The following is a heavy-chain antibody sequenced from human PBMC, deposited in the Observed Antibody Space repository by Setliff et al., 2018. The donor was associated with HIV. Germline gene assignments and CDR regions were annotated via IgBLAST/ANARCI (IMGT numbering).Heavy chain of an antibody. V-gene: IGHV1-69*06. CDR1: GGTFNNFA. D-gene: IGHD3-22*01. J-gene: IGHJ5*02. CDR2: IISIFGEG. Sequence: GASVKVSCKPSGGTFNNFAINWVRQAPGQGLEWLGGIISIFGEGNYAQKFEGRVSITADKSTNTAYMELSSLRSEDTAVYYCAKDDSSGRPHPGWFDPWGQGTLVTVSS. CDR3: AKDDSSGRPHPGWFDP.